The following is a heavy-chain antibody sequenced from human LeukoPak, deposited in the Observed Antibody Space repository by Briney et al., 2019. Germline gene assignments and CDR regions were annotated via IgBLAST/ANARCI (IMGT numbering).Heavy chain of an antibody. Sequence: GGSLRLSCAASGFTFSNAWMSWVRQAPGKGVEWVGRIKRKTDGRTTDYAAPGKGRLTMARDDEKKKKYLQMNSLKTEDTAVYYCTTDNGWELPTDYWGQGTLVTVSS. CDR1: GFTFSNAW. CDR3: TTDNGWELPTDY. V-gene: IGHV3-15*01. CDR2: IKRKTDGRTT. D-gene: IGHD2-15*01. J-gene: IGHJ4*02.